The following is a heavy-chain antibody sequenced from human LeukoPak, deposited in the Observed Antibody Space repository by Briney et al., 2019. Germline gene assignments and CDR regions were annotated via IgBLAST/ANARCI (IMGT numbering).Heavy chain of an antibody. V-gene: IGHV3-23*01. Sequence: PGGSLRLSCAASGFTFSSYSMSWVRQAPGKGSEWVSAISSSGGSTDYTDSVKGRFTISRDNSKNTLYLQMNSLRAEDTAVYYCAREMYYYDSSGYYPFDYWGQGTLVTVSS. CDR3: AREMYYYDSSGYYPFDY. CDR2: ISSSGGST. CDR1: GFTFSSYS. D-gene: IGHD3-22*01. J-gene: IGHJ4*02.